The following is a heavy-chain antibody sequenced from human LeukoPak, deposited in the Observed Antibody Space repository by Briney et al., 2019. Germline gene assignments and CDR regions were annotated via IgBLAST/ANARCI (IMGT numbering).Heavy chain of an antibody. D-gene: IGHD3-10*01. Sequence: ASVKVSCKASGYTFTGYYMHWVRQAPGQGLEWMGWINPNSGGTNYAQKLQGRVTVTRDTSISTAYMELSTLRSDDTAVYYCARLMVRVNWFDPWGQGTLVTVSS. CDR2: INPNSGGT. CDR1: GYTFTGYY. CDR3: ARLMVRVNWFDP. J-gene: IGHJ5*02. V-gene: IGHV1-2*02.